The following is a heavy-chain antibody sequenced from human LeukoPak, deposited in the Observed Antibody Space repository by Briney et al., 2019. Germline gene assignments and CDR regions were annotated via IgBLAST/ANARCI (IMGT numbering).Heavy chain of an antibody. Sequence: KPSETLSLTCTVSGGSINTYYWSWIRQPAGKGLKWIGRIYSTGITTYNPSLKGRVTMSVDTSKNQFSLKLSSVTAADTAVYYCARPQSGLGWFDPWGQGILVTVSS. CDR3: ARPQSGLGWFDP. V-gene: IGHV4-4*07. J-gene: IGHJ5*02. CDR2: IYSTGIT. CDR1: GGSINTYY.